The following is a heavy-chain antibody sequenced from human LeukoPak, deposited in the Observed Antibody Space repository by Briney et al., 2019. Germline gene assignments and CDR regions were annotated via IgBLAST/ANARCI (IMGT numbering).Heavy chain of an antibody. CDR1: GFTLSTYG. CDR3: AKDLYGDYVPLFDY. CDR2: ISYDGSNR. D-gene: IGHD4-17*01. V-gene: IGHV3-30*18. J-gene: IGHJ4*02. Sequence: GGALRLSCAASGFTLSTYGIHRGRPAPGQGVGWGAGISYDGSNRYSLDSVKGRFTISRDNSKNTLYLQMNSLRAEDTAVYYCAKDLYGDYVPLFDYWGQGTLVTVSS.